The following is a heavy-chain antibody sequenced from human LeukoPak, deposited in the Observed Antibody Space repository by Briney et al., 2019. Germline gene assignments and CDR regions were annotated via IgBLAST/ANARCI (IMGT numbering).Heavy chain of an antibody. Sequence: GGSLRLSCAASGFTVRSNYMNWVRQAPGKGLEWVSVMYSGGTTFYADSVKGRFTISRDNSKNTLYLQMNSLRAEDTAVYFCASGKYRYGDNWFDPWGQGTLVTVSS. CDR1: GFTVRSNY. V-gene: IGHV3-66*01. D-gene: IGHD5-18*01. J-gene: IGHJ5*02. CDR3: ASGKYRYGDNWFDP. CDR2: MYSGGTT.